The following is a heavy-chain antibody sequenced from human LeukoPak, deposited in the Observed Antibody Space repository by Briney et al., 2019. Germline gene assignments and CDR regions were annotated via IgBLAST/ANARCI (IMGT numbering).Heavy chain of an antibody. J-gene: IGHJ6*03. D-gene: IGHD3-3*01. CDR1: GYTFTTYS. CDR2: INPSGGST. Sequence: ASVKVSCKASGYTFTTYSMHWVRQAPGQGLEWMGIINPSGGSTNYAQKFQGRVTMTRDMSTSTVYMELSSLNSEDTAIYYCARGGIFGVVPTYFYYSTDVWGKGTTVTVSS. V-gene: IGHV1-46*01. CDR3: ARGGIFGVVPTYFYYSTDV.